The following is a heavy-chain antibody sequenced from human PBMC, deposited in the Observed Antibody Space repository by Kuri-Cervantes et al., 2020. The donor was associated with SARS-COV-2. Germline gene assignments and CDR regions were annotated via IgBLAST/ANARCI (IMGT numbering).Heavy chain of an antibody. CDR2: IYTSGST. J-gene: IGHJ4*02. Sequence: SETLSLTSTVSGGSISSSSYYWSWIRQPAGKGLEWIGRIYTSGSTNYNPSLKSRVTISVDTSKNQFSLKLSSVTAADTAVYYCARGGSGNYPNLLGYWGQGTLVTVSS. D-gene: IGHD4-11*01. CDR3: ARGGSGNYPNLLGY. CDR1: GGSISSSSYY. V-gene: IGHV4-61*02.